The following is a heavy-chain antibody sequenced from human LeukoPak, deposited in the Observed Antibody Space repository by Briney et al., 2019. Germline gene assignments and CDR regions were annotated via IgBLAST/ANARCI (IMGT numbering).Heavy chain of an antibody. CDR1: GYRFTSYW. V-gene: IGHV5-51*01. CDR2: IYPGDSDT. Sequence: GESLQISCKGSGYRFTSYWIGWVRQMPGKGLEWMGIIYPGDSDTRYSPSFQGQVTFSADKSMSTAYLQWSSLKASDTAMYYCARPSGYGSGSPNPFEYWGQGTLVTVSS. D-gene: IGHD3-10*01. J-gene: IGHJ4*02. CDR3: ARPSGYGSGSPNPFEY.